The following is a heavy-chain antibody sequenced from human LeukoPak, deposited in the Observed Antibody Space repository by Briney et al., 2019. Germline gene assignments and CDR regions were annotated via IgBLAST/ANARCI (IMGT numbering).Heavy chain of an antibody. CDR1: GGTFSSYA. CDR2: IIPIFDIA. V-gene: IGHV1-69*10. Sequence: GAAVKVSCKASGGTFSSYAISWARQAPGQGLEWVGGIIPIFDIADYAQKFQFRVTITADTSTNTVYMELSSLKSEDTAVYYCARLAGYADDPGGAGDWLDPWGQGTLVTVSS. CDR3: ARLAGYADDPGGAGDWLDP. D-gene: IGHD4-17*01. J-gene: IGHJ5*02.